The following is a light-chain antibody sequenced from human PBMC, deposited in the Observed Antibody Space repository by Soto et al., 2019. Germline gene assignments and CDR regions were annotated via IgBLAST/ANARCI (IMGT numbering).Light chain of an antibody. CDR2: GAT. J-gene: IGKJ1*01. CDR3: QQYGSSSGT. Sequence: EIVLTQSPGTLSLSPGERATLSCRASQSVSSSYLAWYQQKPGQAPRLLIYGATSRATGIPDSFSGSGSGTDFTHTISRLEPEDFAVYYCQQYGSSSGTFGQGTKVEIK. CDR1: QSVSSSY. V-gene: IGKV3-20*01.